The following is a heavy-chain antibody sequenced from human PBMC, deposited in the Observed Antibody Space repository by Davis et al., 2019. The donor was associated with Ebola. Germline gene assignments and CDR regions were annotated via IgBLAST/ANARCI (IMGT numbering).Heavy chain of an antibody. CDR1: GYTFTSYY. D-gene: IGHD3-3*01. CDR3: ARGGVNDFWSGYYIRPDY. Sequence: ASVKVSCKASGYTFTSYYMHWVRQAPGQGLEWMGIINPSGGSTSYAQKFQGRVTMTRDTSTSTVYMELSSLRSEDTAVYYCARGGVNDFWSGYYIRPDYWGQGTLVTVSS. CDR2: INPSGGST. J-gene: IGHJ4*02. V-gene: IGHV1-46*01.